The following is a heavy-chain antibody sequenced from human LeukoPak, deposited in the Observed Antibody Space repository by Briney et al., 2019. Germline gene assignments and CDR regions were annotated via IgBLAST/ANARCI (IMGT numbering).Heavy chain of an antibody. Sequence: GGSLRLSCAASGFTVSSNYMSWVRHAPGKGLVWVSRINSDGSSTSYADSVKGRFTISRDNAKNTLYLQMNSLRAEDTAVYYCARGWEGYFDYWGQGTLVTVSS. D-gene: IGHD1-26*01. CDR1: GFTVSSNY. J-gene: IGHJ4*02. CDR3: ARGWEGYFDY. CDR2: INSDGSST. V-gene: IGHV3-74*01.